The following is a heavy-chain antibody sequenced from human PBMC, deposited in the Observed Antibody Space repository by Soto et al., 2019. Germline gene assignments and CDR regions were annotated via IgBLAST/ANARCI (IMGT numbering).Heavy chain of an antibody. CDR2: INHSGST. D-gene: IGHD3-22*01. CDR1: GGSFIGYY. J-gene: IGHJ5*02. Sequence: AETLSLTCSFYGGSFIGYYWSWIRQPPGKWLEWIGEINHSGSTNYNPSLKSRVTISVDTSKNQFSLKLSSVTAADTAVYYCARSNYYDSSGYYHWGQGTLVTVSS. V-gene: IGHV4-34*01. CDR3: ARSNYYDSSGYYH.